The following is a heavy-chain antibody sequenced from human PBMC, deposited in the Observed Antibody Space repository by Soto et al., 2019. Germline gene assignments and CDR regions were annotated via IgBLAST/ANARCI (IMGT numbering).Heavy chain of an antibody. V-gene: IGHV3-9*02. J-gene: IGHJ4*02. CDR1: GFTSNDPA. Sequence: GGSLRLSCAASGFTSNDPAMHWMRQVPGKGLEWVSGIYWHGDRIDYADSVKGRFTISRDNAKNSLYLQMNSLRPEDTALYYCVKDQTAGGLDCWGQGTLVTVSS. D-gene: IGHD2-21*02. CDR2: IYWHGDRI. CDR3: VKDQTAGGLDC.